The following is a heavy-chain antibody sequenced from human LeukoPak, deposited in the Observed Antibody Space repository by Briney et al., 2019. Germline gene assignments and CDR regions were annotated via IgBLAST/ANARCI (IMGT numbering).Heavy chain of an antibody. D-gene: IGHD6-19*01. V-gene: IGHV5-51*01. Sequence: GESLKISCKGSGYSFTSYWIGWVRQMPGKGLEWMGIIYPGDSDTRYSPSFQGQVTISADKSISTAYLQWSSLRASDTVMYYCARQGGSSGWYTEYFQHWGQGTLVTVSS. CDR1: GYSFTSYW. CDR3: ARQGGSSGWYTEYFQH. CDR2: IYPGDSDT. J-gene: IGHJ1*01.